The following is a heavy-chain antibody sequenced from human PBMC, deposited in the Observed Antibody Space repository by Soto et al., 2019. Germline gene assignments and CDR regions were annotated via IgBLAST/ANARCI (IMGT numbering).Heavy chain of an antibody. D-gene: IGHD3-10*01. J-gene: IGHJ3*02. Sequence: QVQLQESGPGLVKPSQTLSLTCTVSGGSISSGDYYWSWIRQPPGKGLEWIGYIYYSGSTYYNPSLKSRVTISVDTSKNQFSLKLSSVTAADTAVYYCARGGYGSGSSPRSDAFDIWGQGTMVTVSS. V-gene: IGHV4-30-4*01. CDR3: ARGGYGSGSSPRSDAFDI. CDR1: GGSISSGDYY. CDR2: IYYSGST.